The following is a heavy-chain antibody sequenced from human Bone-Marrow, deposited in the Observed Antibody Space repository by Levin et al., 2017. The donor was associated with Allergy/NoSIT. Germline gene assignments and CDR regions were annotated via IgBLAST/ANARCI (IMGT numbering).Heavy chain of an antibody. Sequence: GSLRLSCSVSGGSISTYYWSWIRQPPGKGLEWIGYIHSSGITTYNPSLESRVTISLYTSKNQFSLRLNSVTAADTAVYFCARDIKGDSPLNRFDLWGQGTLVTLSS. CDR3: ARDIKGDSPLNRFDL. V-gene: IGHV4-59*01. D-gene: IGHD2-21*02. J-gene: IGHJ5*02. CDR2: IHSSGIT. CDR1: GGSISTYY.